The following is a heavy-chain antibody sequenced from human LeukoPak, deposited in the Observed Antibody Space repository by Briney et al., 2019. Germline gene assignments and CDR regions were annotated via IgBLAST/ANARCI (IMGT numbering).Heavy chain of an antibody. D-gene: IGHD1-26*01. V-gene: IGHV4-59*08. CDR3: ARHLPKWGWDY. CDR1: GGSFSGYY. Sequence: SETLSLTCAVYGGSFSGYYWSWIRQPPGKGLEWIGYIYYSGTTNYNPSLKSRVTMSVDTSKSQFSLKLSSVTAADTAVYYCARHLPKWGWDYWGQGTLVTVSS. CDR2: IYYSGTT. J-gene: IGHJ4*02.